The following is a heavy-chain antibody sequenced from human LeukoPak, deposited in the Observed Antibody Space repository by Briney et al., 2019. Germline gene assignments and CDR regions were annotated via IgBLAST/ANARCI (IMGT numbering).Heavy chain of an antibody. CDR1: GGSISSSSYY. D-gene: IGHD2-2*01. Sequence: PSETLSLTCTVSGGSISSSSYYWGWIRQPPGKGLEWIGSIYYSGSTYYNPSLKSRVTIFVDTSKNQFSLKLSSVTAADTAVYYCARMQGAQLPFYYYYYMDVWGKGTTVTVSS. CDR2: IYYSGST. J-gene: IGHJ6*03. V-gene: IGHV4-39*01. CDR3: ARMQGAQLPFYYYYYMDV.